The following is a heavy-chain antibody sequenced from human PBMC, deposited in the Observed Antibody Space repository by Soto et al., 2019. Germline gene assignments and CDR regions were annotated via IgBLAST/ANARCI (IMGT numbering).Heavy chain of an antibody. Sequence: EVQLVESGGGLVKPGGSLRLSCEASGFTFSSYSMNWVRQAPGKGLEWVSSISTGSSYIYYADSVKGRFTISRDNAKNAQNLQMNRLSSQGMAVYYCANSGSYYGTEYFEHWGQGTLVTLSS. J-gene: IGHJ1*01. V-gene: IGHV3-21*01. CDR2: ISTGSSYI. D-gene: IGHD1-26*01. CDR3: ANSGSYYGTEYFEH. CDR1: GFTFSSYS.